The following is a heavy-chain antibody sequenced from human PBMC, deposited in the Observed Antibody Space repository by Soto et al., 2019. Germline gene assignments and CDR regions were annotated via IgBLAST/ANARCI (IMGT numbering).Heavy chain of an antibody. CDR2: IYYSGST. CDR3: ARLRGGSDSCFDS. Sequence: PSETLSLTCTVSGGSISSSSYYWGWIRQPPGKGLEWIGSIYYSGSTYYNPSLKSRVTISVDTSKNQFSLKLSSVTAADTAVYYCARLRGGSDSCFDSWGQGTLVTV. J-gene: IGHJ4*02. CDR1: GGSISSSSYY. V-gene: IGHV4-39*01. D-gene: IGHD1-26*01.